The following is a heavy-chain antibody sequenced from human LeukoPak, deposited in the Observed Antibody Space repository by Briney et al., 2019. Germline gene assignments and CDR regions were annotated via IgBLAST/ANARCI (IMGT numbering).Heavy chain of an antibody. CDR1: GFTFSTYA. V-gene: IGHV3-30-3*01. Sequence: PGGSLRLSCAGSGFTFSTYAMHWVRQAPGKGLEWVAVISDDGSNKYNADSVKGRFTISRDNSKNTLYLQMSSLRAEDTAVYYCAKDGRDVWGKGTTVTVSS. J-gene: IGHJ6*04. CDR2: ISDDGSNK. D-gene: IGHD1-1*01. CDR3: AKDGRDV.